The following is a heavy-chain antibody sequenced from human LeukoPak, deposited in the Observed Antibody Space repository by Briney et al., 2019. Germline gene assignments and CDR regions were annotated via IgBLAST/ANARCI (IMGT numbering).Heavy chain of an antibody. Sequence: SSETLSLTCTVSGGSVSDYYWSWIRQSPGKGLEWIGYIYYTGSSSYNPSLRSRVTISADTSKNQFSLKLSSVTAADTAVYYCARAPRNYYDSSGYYSYFDYWGQGTLVTVSS. CDR2: IYYTGSS. CDR1: GGSVSDYY. V-gene: IGHV4-59*02. D-gene: IGHD3-22*01. J-gene: IGHJ4*02. CDR3: ARAPRNYYDSSGYYSYFDY.